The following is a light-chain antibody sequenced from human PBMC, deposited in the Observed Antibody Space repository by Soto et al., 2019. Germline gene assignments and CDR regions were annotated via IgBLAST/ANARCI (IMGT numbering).Light chain of an antibody. V-gene: IGKV1-5*01. J-gene: IGKJ1*01. CDR1: QSITIW. Sequence: DIQMTQSPSTLSASVGDSVTITCRASQSITIWLAWYQQKPGKAPKLLIYDASSLEGGVPSRFSGSGSGTEFTLTISGLQPDDFATYYSQQYNSFSWTFGQGTKVETK. CDR2: DAS. CDR3: QQYNSFSWT.